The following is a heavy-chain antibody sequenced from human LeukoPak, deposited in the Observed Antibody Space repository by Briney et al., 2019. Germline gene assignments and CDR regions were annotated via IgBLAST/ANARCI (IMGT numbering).Heavy chain of an antibody. CDR1: GFAFSSYW. Sequence: GGSLRLSCAASGFAFSSYWMSWVRQAPGKGLEWVAKIKQDGSEKYYVGSVKGRFTISRDNAKNTLYLQMSSLRAEDTAVYYCARGYSTTWYNHFDPWGQGTLVTVSS. D-gene: IGHD6-13*01. J-gene: IGHJ5*02. CDR2: IKQDGSEK. CDR3: ARGYSTTWYNHFDP. V-gene: IGHV3-7*04.